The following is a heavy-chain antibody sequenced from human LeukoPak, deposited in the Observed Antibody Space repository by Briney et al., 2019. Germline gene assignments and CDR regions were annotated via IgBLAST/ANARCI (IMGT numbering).Heavy chain of an antibody. J-gene: IGHJ5*02. CDR2: IYYSGST. CDR1: GGSITTYY. Sequence: SETLSLTCTVSGGSITTYYWTWIRQPPGKGLEWIGYIYYSGSTNYNPSLKGRVTISVDTSKNQFSLQLSSLTAADTAVYYCARDVGGNYQNWFDPWGQGTLVTVSS. CDR3: ARDVGGNYQNWFDP. V-gene: IGHV4-59*01. D-gene: IGHD1-26*01.